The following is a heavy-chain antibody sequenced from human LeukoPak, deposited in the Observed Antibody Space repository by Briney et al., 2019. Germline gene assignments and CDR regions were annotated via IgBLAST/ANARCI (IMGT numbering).Heavy chain of an antibody. D-gene: IGHD2-2*01. CDR2: INPNSGGT. V-gene: IGHV1-2*02. J-gene: IGHJ5*02. Sequence: ASVKVSYKSSGYTFTGYYMHWVRQAPGQGLAWMGWINPNSGGTNYAQKFQGRVTMTRDTSISTAYMELSRLRSDDTAVYYCARDSHCSSTSCYDWFDPWGQGTLVTVSS. CDR3: ARDSHCSSTSCYDWFDP. CDR1: GYTFTGYY.